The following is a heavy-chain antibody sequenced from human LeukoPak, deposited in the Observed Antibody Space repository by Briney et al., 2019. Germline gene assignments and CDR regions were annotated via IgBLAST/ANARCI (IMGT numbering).Heavy chain of an antibody. V-gene: IGHV4-30-2*01. J-gene: IGHJ4*02. CDR2: IYHSGST. Sequence: PSQTLSLTCTVSGGSISSGGYYWSWIRQPPGKGLEWIGYIYHSGSTYYNPSLKSRVTISVDRSKNQFSLKLSSVTAADTAVYYCARASGAVGSSAGWGQGTLVTVSS. CDR3: ARASGAVGSSAG. CDR1: GGSISSGGYY. D-gene: IGHD6-19*01.